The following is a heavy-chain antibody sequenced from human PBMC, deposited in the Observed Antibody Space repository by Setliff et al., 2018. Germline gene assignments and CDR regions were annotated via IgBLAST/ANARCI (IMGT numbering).Heavy chain of an antibody. CDR3: AREQWLNPPGYYCMDV. V-gene: IGHV4-4*07. CDR2: IYIGGSA. CDR1: GGSISSYY. D-gene: IGHD6-19*01. J-gene: IGHJ6*03. Sequence: SETLSLTCTVSGGSISSYYWSWIRQPAGKGLEWIGHIYIGGSANYNPSLKSRVTMSIDTSKNQFSLKLNSVTAADMAVYYCAREQWLNPPGYYCMDVWAKGTTVTVSS.